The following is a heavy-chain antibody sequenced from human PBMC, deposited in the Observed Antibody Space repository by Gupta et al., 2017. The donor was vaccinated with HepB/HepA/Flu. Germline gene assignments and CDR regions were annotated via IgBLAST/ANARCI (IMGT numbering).Heavy chain of an antibody. J-gene: IGHJ3*01. Sequence: QMQLIQSGAQVQKPGSSLRVSCKASGDTFDTDTFNWVRQAPGQGLEWIGGIIPVFNKISYAERFRDRVTISADRTTKTAYLDLSSLRSDDTAIFYCARDSGHDWGNGALDLWGQGTLVTVSS. CDR2: IIPVFNKI. D-gene: IGHD1-26*01. CDR3: ARDSGHDWGNGALDL. CDR1: GDTFDTDT. V-gene: IGHV1-69*06.